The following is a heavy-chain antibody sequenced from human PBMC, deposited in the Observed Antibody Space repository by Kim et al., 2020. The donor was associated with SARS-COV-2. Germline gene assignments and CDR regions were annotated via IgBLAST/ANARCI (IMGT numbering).Heavy chain of an antibody. CDR1: GGSISSGGYY. D-gene: IGHD1-26*01. J-gene: IGHJ4*02. CDR3: ARVVGRINSGRYFDY. Sequence: SETLSLTCTVSGGSISSGGYYWSWIRQHPGRGREWIGYIYYSGSTYYNPSLKSRVTISVDTSKNQFSLKLSSVTAADTAVHYCARVVGRINSGRYFDYWGQGTLVTVSS. V-gene: IGHV4-31*03. CDR2: IYYSGST.